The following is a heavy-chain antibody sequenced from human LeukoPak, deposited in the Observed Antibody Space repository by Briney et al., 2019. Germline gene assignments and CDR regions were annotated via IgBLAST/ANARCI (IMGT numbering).Heavy chain of an antibody. V-gene: IGHV1-2*02. D-gene: IGHD3-16*01. CDR3: ARGRGYDYVWGSSIDAFDI. J-gene: IGHJ3*02. Sequence: EASVKVSCKASGCTFTGYYMHWVRQAPGQGLEWMGWINPNSGGTNYAQKFQGRVTMTRDTSISTAYMELSRLRSDDTAVYYCARGRGYDYVWGSSIDAFDIWGQGTMVTVSS. CDR2: INPNSGGT. CDR1: GCTFTGYY.